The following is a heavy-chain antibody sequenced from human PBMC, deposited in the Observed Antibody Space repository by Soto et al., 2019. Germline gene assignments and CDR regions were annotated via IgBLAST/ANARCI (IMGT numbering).Heavy chain of an antibody. CDR3: AKDAVYGDGLWLVAD. J-gene: IGHJ4*02. Sequence: DVQRLESGGGLVQPGGSLRLSCAASGFRFSKYAMIWVRQAPGKGQEWVSGITGSGGKIEYAASVKGRFSISRDNSKNTVYLQMNSLRAEDTAMYYCAKDAVYGDGLWLVADWGQGTLVTVS. CDR2: ITGSGGKI. V-gene: IGHV3-23*01. D-gene: IGHD2-21*02. CDR1: GFRFSKYA.